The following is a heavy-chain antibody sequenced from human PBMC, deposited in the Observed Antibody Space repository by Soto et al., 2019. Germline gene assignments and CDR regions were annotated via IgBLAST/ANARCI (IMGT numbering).Heavy chain of an antibody. D-gene: IGHD4-17*01. V-gene: IGHV3-13*05. CDR1: GFTFSSYD. J-gene: IGHJ2*01. Sequence: GGSLRLSCAASGFTFSSYDMHLVRQATGKGLEWVSAIGTAGDPYYPGSVKGRFTISRENAKNSLYLQMNSLRAGDTAVYYCARVSVDYGDYGVYWYFDLWGRGTLVTVSS. CDR3: ARVSVDYGDYGVYWYFDL. CDR2: IGTAGDP.